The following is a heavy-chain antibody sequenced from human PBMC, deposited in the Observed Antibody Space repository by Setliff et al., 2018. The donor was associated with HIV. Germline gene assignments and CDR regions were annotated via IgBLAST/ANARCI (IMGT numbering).Heavy chain of an antibody. V-gene: IGHV4-4*07. J-gene: IGHJ4*02. D-gene: IGHD4-17*01. CDR3: ARRIYGNNPYFDY. CDR2: FYTSGST. CDR1: GGSINTYY. Sequence: PSETLSLTCTVSGGSINTYYWSWIRQPAGKGLEWIGRFYTSGSTYYNPSLKSRVTISVDTSQNQFSLKLSSVTAADTAIYYCARRIYGNNPYFDYWSQGTLVTVSS.